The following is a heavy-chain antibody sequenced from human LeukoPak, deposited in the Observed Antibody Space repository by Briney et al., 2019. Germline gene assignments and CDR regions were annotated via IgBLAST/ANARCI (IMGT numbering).Heavy chain of an antibody. CDR3: ARVRRVGSSLRFDY. V-gene: IGHV4-34*01. D-gene: IGHD6-13*01. CDR2: INHSGST. Sequence: SSETLSLTCAVYGGSFSGYYWSRIRQPPGKWLEWIGEINHSGSTNYNPSLKSRVTISVDTSKNQFSLKLSSVTAADTAVYYCARVRRVGSSLRFDYWGQGTLVTVSS. J-gene: IGHJ4*02. CDR1: GGSFSGYY.